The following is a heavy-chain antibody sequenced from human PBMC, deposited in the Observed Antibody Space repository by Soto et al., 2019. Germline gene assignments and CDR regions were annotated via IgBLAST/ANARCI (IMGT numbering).Heavy chain of an antibody. CDR1: GGSISSSSYY. J-gene: IGHJ4*02. V-gene: IGHV4-39*01. Sequence: QLQLQESGPGLVKPSETLSLTCTVSGGSISSSSYYWGWIRQPPGKGLEWIGSIYYSGSTYYNPSLKSRVTISVDTSKNQFSLKLSSVDAADTAVYYWATTITMIVVVYFDFWGQGTLVTVSS. CDR2: IYYSGST. D-gene: IGHD3-22*01. CDR3: ATTITMIVVVYFDF.